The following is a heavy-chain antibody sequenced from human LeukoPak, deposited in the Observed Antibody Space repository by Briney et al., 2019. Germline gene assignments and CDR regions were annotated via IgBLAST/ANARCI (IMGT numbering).Heavy chain of an antibody. V-gene: IGHV4-59*12. D-gene: IGHD3-10*01. CDR2: IYYSGST. Sequence: SETLSLTCTVSGGSISSYYWSWIRQPPGKGLEWIGYIYYSGSTNYNPSLKSRVTISVDTSKNQFSLKLSSVTAADTAVYYCARLPLRITMVRGGWYFDYWGQGTLVTVSS. J-gene: IGHJ4*02. CDR3: ARLPLRITMVRGGWYFDY. CDR1: GGSISSYY.